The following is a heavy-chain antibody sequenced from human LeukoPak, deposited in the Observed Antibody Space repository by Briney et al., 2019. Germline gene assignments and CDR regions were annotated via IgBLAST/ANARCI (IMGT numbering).Heavy chain of an antibody. V-gene: IGHV4-59*01. CDR3: ARGGGELPLDY. D-gene: IGHD1-7*01. Sequence: PSETLSLTCTVSGGSISSYYWSWIRQPPGKGLEWIGYIYYSGSTNYNPSLKSRVTISVDTSKSQFSLKLSSVTAADTAVYYCARGGGELPLDYWGQGTLVTVSS. J-gene: IGHJ4*02. CDR2: IYYSGST. CDR1: GGSISSYY.